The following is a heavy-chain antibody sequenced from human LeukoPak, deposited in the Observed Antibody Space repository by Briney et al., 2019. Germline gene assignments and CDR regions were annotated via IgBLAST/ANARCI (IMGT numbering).Heavy chain of an antibody. D-gene: IGHD2-2*01. J-gene: IGHJ4*02. Sequence: ASVKVSCKASGYTFTDYYMHWVRQAPGQGLEWMGWISPNSGGTYSAQKFQGWVTMTRDTSISTAYMELSRLTSDDTAVYYCARANALHCSSTSCLFDYWGQGTLVTVSS. CDR1: GYTFTDYY. CDR2: ISPNSGGT. CDR3: ARANALHCSSTSCLFDY. V-gene: IGHV1-2*04.